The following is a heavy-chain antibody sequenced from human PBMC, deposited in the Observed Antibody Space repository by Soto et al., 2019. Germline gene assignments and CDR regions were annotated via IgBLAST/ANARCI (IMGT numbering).Heavy chain of an antibody. J-gene: IGHJ3*02. CDR1: GFTFSSYG. D-gene: IGHD4-17*01. Sequence: GGSLRLSCAASGFTFSSYGMHWVRQAPGKGLEWVAVIWYDGSNKYYADSVKGRSTISRDNSKNTLYLQMNSLRAEDTAVYYCASIMTTVTPGAFDIWGQGTMVTVSS. V-gene: IGHV3-33*01. CDR3: ASIMTTVTPGAFDI. CDR2: IWYDGSNK.